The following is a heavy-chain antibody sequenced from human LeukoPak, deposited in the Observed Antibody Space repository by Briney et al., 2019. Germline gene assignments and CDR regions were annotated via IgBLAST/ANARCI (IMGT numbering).Heavy chain of an antibody. CDR3: AKHPRLVRYFDS. V-gene: IGHV3-21*04. J-gene: IGHJ4*02. Sequence: GGSLRLSCAASGVTFSGYSMNWVRQAPGKGLEWVSAITATSLHIYYADSVKGRFTISRDNSKNTLYLQMNSLKAEDTAVYYCAKHPRLVRYFDSWGQGTLVTVSS. CDR2: ITATSLHI. CDR1: GVTFSGYS. D-gene: IGHD6-6*01.